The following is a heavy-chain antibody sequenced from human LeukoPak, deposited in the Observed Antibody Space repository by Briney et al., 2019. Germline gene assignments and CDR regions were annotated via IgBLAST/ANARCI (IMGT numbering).Heavy chain of an antibody. CDR1: GFIFSTYD. CDR2: IRSGGNDK. D-gene: IGHD3-22*01. Sequence: GGSLRLSCTASGFIFSTYDLHWVRQAPGKGLEWVAVIRSGGNDKYYADSVKGRFTISRDTSTKMLYLQMSSLRADDTALYYCARETYYYDSSGRPHYYFDNWGQGTLVTVSS. J-gene: IGHJ4*02. V-gene: IGHV3-33*01. CDR3: ARETYYYDSSGRPHYYFDN.